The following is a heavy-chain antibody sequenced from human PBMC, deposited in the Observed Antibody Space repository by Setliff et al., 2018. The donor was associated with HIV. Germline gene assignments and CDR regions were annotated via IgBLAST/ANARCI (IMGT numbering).Heavy chain of an antibody. J-gene: IGHJ4*02. CDR3: ARRFEQWLAFDY. Sequence: PSETLSLTCTVSGGSISSSSYYWSWIRQPPGKGLEWIAEINRSGTPNYNPSLESRVTISVDTSKNQFSLKLGSVTAADTAVYFCARRFEQWLAFDYWGQGTLVTVSS. CDR1: GGSISSSSYY. CDR2: INRSGTP. D-gene: IGHD6-19*01. V-gene: IGHV4-39*01.